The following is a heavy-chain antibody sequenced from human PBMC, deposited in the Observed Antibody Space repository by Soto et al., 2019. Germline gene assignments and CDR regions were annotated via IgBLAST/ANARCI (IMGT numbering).Heavy chain of an antibody. J-gene: IGHJ4*02. D-gene: IGHD3-10*01. CDR1: GFTFSSYA. CDR2: ISGSGGST. V-gene: IGHV3-23*01. Sequence: GGSLRLSCAASGFTFSSYAMSWVRQAPGKGLEWVSAISGSGGSTYYADSVKGRFTISRDNSKNMLYLQMNSLRAEDMAVYYCAKSYSMVRGVITPFDYWGQGTLVTVSS. CDR3: AKSYSMVRGVITPFDY.